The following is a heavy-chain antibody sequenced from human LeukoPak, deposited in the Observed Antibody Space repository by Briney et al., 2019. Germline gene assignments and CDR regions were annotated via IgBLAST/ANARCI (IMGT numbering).Heavy chain of an antibody. CDR1: GFNFDDYA. V-gene: IGHV3-9*01. Sequence: GRSLRLSCAASGFNFDDYAMHWVRQAPGKGLEWVSGISWNSGSIGYADSVKGRFTISRDNAKNSLYLQMNSLRAEDTALYYCAKDRDYSSSGASVDYWGQGTLVTVSS. J-gene: IGHJ4*02. D-gene: IGHD6-6*01. CDR2: ISWNSGSI. CDR3: AKDRDYSSSGASVDY.